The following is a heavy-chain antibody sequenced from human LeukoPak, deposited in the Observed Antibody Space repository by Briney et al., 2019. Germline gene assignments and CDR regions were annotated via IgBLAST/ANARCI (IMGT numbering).Heavy chain of an antibody. CDR2: IIPIFGTA. V-gene: IGHV1-69*01. CDR1: GGTFSSYA. J-gene: IGHJ3*02. D-gene: IGHD6-19*01. Sequence: GSSVKVSCKASGGTFSSYAISWVRQAPGQGLEWMGGIIPIFGTANYAQKFQGRVTITADESTSTAYMELSSLRSEDTAVYYCARAVAVAGTINAFDIWGQGTMVTVSS. CDR3: ARAVAVAGTINAFDI.